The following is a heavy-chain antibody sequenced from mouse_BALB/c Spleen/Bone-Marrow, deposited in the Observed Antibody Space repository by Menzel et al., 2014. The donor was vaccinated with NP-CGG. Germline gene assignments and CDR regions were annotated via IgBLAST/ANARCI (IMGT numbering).Heavy chain of an antibody. V-gene: IGHV2-9*02. CDR3: ARVTSSAVGAMDY. J-gene: IGHJ4*01. D-gene: IGHD3-2*02. Sequence: VMLVESGPGLVAPSQSLSITCTVSGFSLTNYGVHWVRQPPGKGLKWLGVIWAGGSTNYNSALMSRLSISKDNSKSQVFLKMISLQTDDTAMYYCARVTSSAVGAMDYWGQGTSVTVSS. CDR2: IWAGGST. CDR1: GFSLTNYG.